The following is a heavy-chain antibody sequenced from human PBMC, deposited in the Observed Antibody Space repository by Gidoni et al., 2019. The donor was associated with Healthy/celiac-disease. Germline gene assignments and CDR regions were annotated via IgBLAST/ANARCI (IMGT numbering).Heavy chain of an antibody. V-gene: IGHV4-61*02. CDR1: GGSISSGSYY. D-gene: IGHD2-15*01. Sequence: QVQLQESGPGLVKPSQTLSLTCTVSGGSISSGSYYWSWIRQPAGKGLEWIGRIYTSGSTNYNPSLKSRVTISVDTSKNQFSLKLSSVTAADTAVYYCAREGGYCSGGSCPPYYYYYYMDVWGKGTTVTVSS. CDR3: AREGGYCSGGSCPPYYYYYYMDV. J-gene: IGHJ6*03. CDR2: IYTSGST.